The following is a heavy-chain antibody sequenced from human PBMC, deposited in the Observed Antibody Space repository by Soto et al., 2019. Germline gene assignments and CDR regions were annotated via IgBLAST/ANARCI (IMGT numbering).Heavy chain of an antibody. Sequence: GESLKISCKASGYSFTSFSIGWVRQMPGKGLEWMGIIYLGDSDTRYSPSFQGQVTISADKSISTAYLQWSSLKASDTAMYYCAKNGGNYFDWFDPWGQGTLVTVSS. CDR1: GYSFTSFS. V-gene: IGHV5-51*01. CDR3: AKNGGNYFDWFDP. D-gene: IGHD4-4*01. CDR2: IYLGDSDT. J-gene: IGHJ5*02.